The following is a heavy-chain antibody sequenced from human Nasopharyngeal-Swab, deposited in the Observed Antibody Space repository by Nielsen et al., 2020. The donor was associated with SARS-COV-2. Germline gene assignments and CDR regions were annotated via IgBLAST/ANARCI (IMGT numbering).Heavy chain of an antibody. CDR3: ARIRDGFADY. J-gene: IGHJ4*02. Sequence: WIRQPPGKALEWLALIDWDDDKYYSTSLKTRLTISKDTSKNQVVLTMTNMDPVDTATYYCARIRDGFADYWGQGTLVHRLL. CDR2: IDWDDDK. D-gene: IGHD5-24*01. V-gene: IGHV2-70*01.